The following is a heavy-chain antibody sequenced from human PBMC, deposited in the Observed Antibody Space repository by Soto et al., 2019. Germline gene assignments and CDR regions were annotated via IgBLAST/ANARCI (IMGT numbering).Heavy chain of an antibody. CDR3: ARHVTTVTTSGGEVDY. CDR2: IYYSGST. J-gene: IGHJ4*02. CDR1: GGSISSYY. V-gene: IGHV4-59*08. Sequence: PSETLSLTCTVSGGSISSYYWSWIRPPPGKGLEWIGYIYYSGSTNYNPSLKSRVTISVDTSKNQFSLKLSSVTAADTAVYYCARHVTTVTTSGGEVDYWGQGTLVTVSS. D-gene: IGHD4-17*01.